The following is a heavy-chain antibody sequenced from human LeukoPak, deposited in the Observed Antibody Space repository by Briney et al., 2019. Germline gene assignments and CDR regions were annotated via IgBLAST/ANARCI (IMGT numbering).Heavy chain of an antibody. CDR3: ARARWSVRGVPYYFDY. V-gene: IGHV1-18*04. CDR1: GYTFTSYG. Sequence: ASVKVSCKASGYTFTSYGISWVRQAPGQGLEWMGWISAYNGNTSYAQKLQGRVTMTTDTSTSTAYMELRSLRSDDTAVYYCARARWSVRGVPYYFDYWGQGTLVTVSS. J-gene: IGHJ4*02. CDR2: ISAYNGNT. D-gene: IGHD3-10*01.